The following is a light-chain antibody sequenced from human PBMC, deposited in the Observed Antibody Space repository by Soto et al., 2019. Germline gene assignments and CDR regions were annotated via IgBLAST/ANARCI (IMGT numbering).Light chain of an antibody. CDR1: SSNIGTNT. V-gene: IGLV1-44*01. CDR2: SNN. Sequence: QSMLTQPPSASGTPGQRVTSSCSGSSSNIGTNTANWYQQLPGTAPKLLSYSNNQRPSGVPDRFSGSKSGTSASLAISVLQSADEADYYCAAWDDSLNGYVFGTGTKVTVL. CDR3: AAWDDSLNGYV. J-gene: IGLJ1*01.